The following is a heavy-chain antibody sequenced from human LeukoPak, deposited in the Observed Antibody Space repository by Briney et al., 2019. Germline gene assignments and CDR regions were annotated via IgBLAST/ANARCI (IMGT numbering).Heavy chain of an antibody. CDR1: GDIFSSYA. CDR3: AKGSRLREGGSYRF. V-gene: IGHV1-69*06. D-gene: IGHD3-16*02. Sequence: SVKVSCKASGDIFSSYAINWVRQAPGQGLEWMGRIIPIFGSANYAQNFQGRVTITADKSTRTAYMELSSLRSEDTALYYCAKGSRLREGGSYRFWGQGTLVTVSS. CDR2: IIPIFGSA. J-gene: IGHJ4*02.